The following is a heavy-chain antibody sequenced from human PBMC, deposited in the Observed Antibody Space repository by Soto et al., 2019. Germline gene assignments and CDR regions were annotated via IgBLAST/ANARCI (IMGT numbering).Heavy chain of an antibody. V-gene: IGHV3-30*18. Sequence: QVQLVESGGGVVQPGRSLRLSCAASGFSFRYYGMHWVRQAPGKGLECVALISYDGSDEYYADSVKGRFTTSRDNSNNTLYLQMNSPKSEDTAVYYCAKDRRDYGGNIFDYWGQGTVVTVSS. CDR2: ISYDGSDE. CDR3: AKDRRDYGGNIFDY. CDR1: GFSFRYYG. J-gene: IGHJ4*02. D-gene: IGHD4-17*01.